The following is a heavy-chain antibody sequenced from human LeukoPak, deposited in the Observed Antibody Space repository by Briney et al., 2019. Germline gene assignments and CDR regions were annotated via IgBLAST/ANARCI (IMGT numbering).Heavy chain of an antibody. CDR3: ARMGRWPHFDY. CDR1: GFTFSSYE. Sequence: AGGSLRLSCAASGFTFSSYEMNWVRQAPGKGLEWVSYISSSGSTIYYADSVKGRFTISRDNAKNSLYLQMNSLRAEDTAVYYCARMGRWPHFDYWGQGTLVTVSS. CDR2: ISSSGSTI. D-gene: IGHD3-10*01. J-gene: IGHJ4*02. V-gene: IGHV3-48*03.